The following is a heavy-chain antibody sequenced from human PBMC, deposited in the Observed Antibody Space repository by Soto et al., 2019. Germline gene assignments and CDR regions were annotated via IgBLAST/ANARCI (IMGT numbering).Heavy chain of an antibody. Sequence: EVQLVESGGGLVQPGGSLRLSCATSGFVFNLYSMNWVRQAPGKGLEWISYIGNNTNYVYYADSVKGRFTISRDNAKNSWYLQMNSLRADDTAVYYCMWAGHSSHWGLGTLVTVSS. CDR1: GFVFNLYS. V-gene: IGHV3-48*01. CDR3: MWAGHSSH. D-gene: IGHD6-19*01. CDR2: IGNNTNYV. J-gene: IGHJ4*02.